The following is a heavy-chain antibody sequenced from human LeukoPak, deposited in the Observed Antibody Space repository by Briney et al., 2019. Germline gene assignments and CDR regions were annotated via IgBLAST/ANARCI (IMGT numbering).Heavy chain of an antibody. J-gene: IGHJ4*02. V-gene: IGHV5-51*01. CDR3: ARLPRGDTCSGGSCYNFDY. CDR1: GYSFTSYW. D-gene: IGHD2-15*01. CDR2: IYPGDSDT. Sequence: GESLKISCKGSGYSFTSYWIGWVRQMPGKGLEWMGIIYPGDSDTRYSPSFQGQVTISADKSISTAYLQWSSLKASDTAMYYCARLPRGDTCSGGSCYNFDYWGQGTLVTVSS.